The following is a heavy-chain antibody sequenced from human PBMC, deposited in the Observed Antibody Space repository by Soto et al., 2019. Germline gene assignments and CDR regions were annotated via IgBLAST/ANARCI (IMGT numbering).Heavy chain of an antibody. CDR3: ARALTGYGMDV. V-gene: IGHV1-18*01. Sequence: QVQLVQSGVEVREPGASVKVSCKAVRYIFTNYGVSWVRQAPGQGLEWMGWITTYNGSTEYAQKFQGRVTMTTEASTSTAYMELGSLRSDDTAIYYCARALTGYGMDVWGQGTTVTVSS. CDR1: RYIFTNYG. J-gene: IGHJ6*02. CDR2: ITTYNGST.